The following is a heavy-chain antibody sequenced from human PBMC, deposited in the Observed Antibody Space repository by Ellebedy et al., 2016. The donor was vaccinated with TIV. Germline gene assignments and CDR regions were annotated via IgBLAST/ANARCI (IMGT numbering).Heavy chain of an antibody. Sequence: GESLKISCAVSGFHVSGHSMTWVRQAPGRGLEWVSLIYSAGITYYADSVKGRFTISRDSSKNTVYLQMNSLRAEDTAVYYCARDLRMYYCDYWGQGTLVTVSS. V-gene: IGHV3-53*01. J-gene: IGHJ4*02. CDR2: IYSAGIT. CDR1: GFHVSGHS. CDR3: ARDLRMYYCDY.